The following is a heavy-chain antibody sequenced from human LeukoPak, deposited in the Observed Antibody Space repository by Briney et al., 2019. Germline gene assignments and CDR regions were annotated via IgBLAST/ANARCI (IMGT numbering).Heavy chain of an antibody. CDR2: ISYDGSNK. J-gene: IGHJ4*02. Sequence: GGSLRLSYAASGFTFSSYAMHWVRQAPGKGLEWVAVISYDGSNKYYADSVKGRFTISRDNSKNTLYLQMNSLRAEDTAVYYCAREAHYWGQGTLVTVSS. CDR1: GFTFSSYA. CDR3: AREAHY. V-gene: IGHV3-30-3*01.